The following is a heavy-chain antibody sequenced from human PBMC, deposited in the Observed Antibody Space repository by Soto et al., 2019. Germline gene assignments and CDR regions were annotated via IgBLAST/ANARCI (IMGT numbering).Heavy chain of an antibody. CDR1: GFPFTSYG. D-gene: IGHD3-10*01. J-gene: IGHJ4*02. CDR2: ISYDGSDK. Sequence: QVQLVESGGGVVQPGRSLRLSCAASGFPFTSYGMHWVREGPDKGLEWVAIISYDGSDKYYADSVKGRFTISRDNSKNTLYLQMNSLSLEDTALYYCVGGQYYFDYRGQGTLVIVSS. CDR3: VGGQYYFDY. V-gene: IGHV3-30*03.